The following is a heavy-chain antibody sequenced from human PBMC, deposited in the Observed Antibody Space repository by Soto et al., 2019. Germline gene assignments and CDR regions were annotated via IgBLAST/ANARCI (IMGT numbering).Heavy chain of an antibody. D-gene: IGHD3-16*01. Sequence: SETLSLTCAVYGGSFSGYYWSWIRQPPGKGLEWIGEINHSGSTNYNPSLKSRVTISVDTPKNQFSLKLSSVTAADTAVYYCASGYGGIYYYYGMDVWGQGTTVTVS. J-gene: IGHJ6*02. V-gene: IGHV4-34*01. CDR2: INHSGST. CDR1: GGSFSGYY. CDR3: ASGYGGIYYYYGMDV.